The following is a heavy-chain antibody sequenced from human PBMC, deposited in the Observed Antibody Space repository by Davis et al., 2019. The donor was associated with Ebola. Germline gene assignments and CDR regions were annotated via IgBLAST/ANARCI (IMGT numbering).Heavy chain of an antibody. J-gene: IGHJ5*01. D-gene: IGHD5-24*01. CDR3: ARDGYNFALDS. Sequence: PGGSLRLSCAASGIIVSSNHMSWVRQAPGKGLEWVSTFYSRGAIYYADSVKGRFTISRDNSKDTMYLQMNSLRGDDSAIYYCARDGYNFALDSWGQGTLVTVSS. CDR1: GIIVSSNH. CDR2: FYSRGAI. V-gene: IGHV3-66*03.